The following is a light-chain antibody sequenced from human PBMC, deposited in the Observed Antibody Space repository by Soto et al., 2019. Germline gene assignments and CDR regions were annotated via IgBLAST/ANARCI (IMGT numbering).Light chain of an antibody. Sequence: QSVLTQPPSASGSPGQSVTISCTGTSSDVGSYNYVSWYQQRPGKAPKLMIYGVSERPSGVPDRFSGSKSGNTASLTVSGLQAEDEADYYCNSFSGTNNLVFGGGTKLTVL. CDR1: SSDVGSYNY. CDR2: GVS. J-gene: IGLJ2*01. CDR3: NSFSGTNNLV. V-gene: IGLV2-8*01.